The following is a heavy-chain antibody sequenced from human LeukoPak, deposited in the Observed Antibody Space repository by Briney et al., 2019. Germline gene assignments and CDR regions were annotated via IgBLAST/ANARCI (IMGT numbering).Heavy chain of an antibody. CDR3: ARGYCSGGSCYPHAFDI. CDR1: GGSISSYY. J-gene: IGHJ3*02. Sequence: SETLSLTCTVSGGSISSYYWSWIRQPPGKGLEWIGYIYYCGSTNYNPSLKSRVTISVDTSKNQFSLKLSSVTAADTAVYYCARGYCSGGSCYPHAFDIWGQGTMVTVSS. V-gene: IGHV4-59*01. CDR2: IYYCGST. D-gene: IGHD2-15*01.